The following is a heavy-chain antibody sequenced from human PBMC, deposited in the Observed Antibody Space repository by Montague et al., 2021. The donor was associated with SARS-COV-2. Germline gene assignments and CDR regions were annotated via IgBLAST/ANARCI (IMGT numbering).Heavy chain of an antibody. V-gene: IGHV4-59*08. D-gene: IGHD6-19*01. J-gene: IGHJ5*02. CDR3: ARNIGWYSHDR. CDR1: GDSISRYY. CDR2: IYKSEKT. Sequence: TLSLTCTVSGDSISRYYWTWIRQSPGRGLEWIGYIYKSEKTNYNPSLKSRVTISEDTSKNQFSLKLRSVTAADTAVYYCARNIGWYSHDRWGQGTLVTVSS.